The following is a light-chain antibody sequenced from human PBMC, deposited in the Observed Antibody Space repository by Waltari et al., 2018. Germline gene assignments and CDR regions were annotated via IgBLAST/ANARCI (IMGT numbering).Light chain of an antibody. CDR3: SSYAGSSTFVV. CDR1: TNDVGGYDL. Sequence: QSAMTQPASVSGSPGQSITISCTGTTNDVGGYDLVSWYQQHPAKVPKLIMYEVSKRPSGVSGVSSRFSGSKSGNTASLTISGLQTEDEADYYCSSYAGSSTFVVFGGGTKLTVL. V-gene: IGLV2-23*02. J-gene: IGLJ2*01. CDR2: EVS.